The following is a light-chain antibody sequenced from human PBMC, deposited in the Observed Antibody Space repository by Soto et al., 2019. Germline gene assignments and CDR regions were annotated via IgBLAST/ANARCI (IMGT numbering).Light chain of an antibody. CDR1: NIGTNA. J-gene: IGLJ3*02. CDR2: YDS. CDR3: QLWESSSDQGV. Sequence: SYELTQPPSVSVAPEKTATITCGGDNIGTNAVHWYQQKPGQAPLLVVYYDSDRPSGIPERFSGSTSGNTATLTNSRVEAGDEADYYCQLWESSSDQGVFGGGTKLTVL. V-gene: IGLV3-21*01.